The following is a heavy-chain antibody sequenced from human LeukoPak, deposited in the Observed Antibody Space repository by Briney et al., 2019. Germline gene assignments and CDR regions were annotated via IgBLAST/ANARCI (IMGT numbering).Heavy chain of an antibody. V-gene: IGHV3-53*05. CDR2: IFSGGST. J-gene: IGHJ4*02. Sequence: GGSLRLCCAASGFNVRSNYRSWVLQAPGKGLEWVSVIFSGGSTYYVDSVKRRFTTSRDNSKNTLYLQMNSLRSEDTAVYYCASFLGGYSSFHWGQGTLVAVSS. CDR1: GFNVRSNY. D-gene: IGHD3-22*01. CDR3: ASFLGGYSSFH.